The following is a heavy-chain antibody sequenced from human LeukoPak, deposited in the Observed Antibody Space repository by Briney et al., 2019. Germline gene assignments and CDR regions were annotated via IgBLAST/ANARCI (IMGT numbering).Heavy chain of an antibody. CDR1: GGSISSSSYY. CDR2: IYYSGST. CDR3: AKSGGYGLIDY. Sequence: PSETLSLTCTVSGGSISSSSYYWGWIRQPPGRGLEWIGNIYYSGSTYYNPSLKSRVTISVDTSKNQFSLRLNSVTAADTAMYYCAKSGGYGLIDYWGQGTRVTVSS. V-gene: IGHV4-39*01. J-gene: IGHJ4*02. D-gene: IGHD1-26*01.